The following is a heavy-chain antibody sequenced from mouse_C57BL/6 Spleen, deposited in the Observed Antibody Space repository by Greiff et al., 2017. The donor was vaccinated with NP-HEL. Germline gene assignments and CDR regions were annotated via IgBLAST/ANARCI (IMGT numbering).Heavy chain of an antibody. CDR1: GYTFTSYW. J-gene: IGHJ1*03. CDR3: ATYYGRGRYFDV. CDR2: IDPSDSYT. D-gene: IGHD1-1*01. Sequence: QVQLQQPGAELVKPGASVKLSCKASGYTFTSYWMQWVKQRPGQGLEWIGEIDPSDSYTNYNQKFKGKATLTVDTSSSTAYMQLSSLTSEDSAVYYCATYYGRGRYFDVWGTGTTVTVSS. V-gene: IGHV1-50*01.